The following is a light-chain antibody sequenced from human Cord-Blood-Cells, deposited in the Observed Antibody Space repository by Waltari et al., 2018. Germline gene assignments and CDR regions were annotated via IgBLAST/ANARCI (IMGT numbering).Light chain of an antibody. CDR3: QQYGSSAPLT. J-gene: IGKJ4*01. CDR1: QRVSSSY. V-gene: IGKV3-20*01. Sequence: EIVLTQSPGTLSLSPGERATLSCRASQRVSSSYLAWHHQQPGQAPRRHIYGASSRATGIPDRFSGSGSGTDVTLTISRLEPEDFAVYYCQQYGSSAPLTFGGGTKVEIK. CDR2: GAS.